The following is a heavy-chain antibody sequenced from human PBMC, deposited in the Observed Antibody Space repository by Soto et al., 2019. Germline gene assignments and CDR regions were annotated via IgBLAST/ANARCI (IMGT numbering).Heavy chain of an antibody. CDR2: IKSKTDGGTT. CDR1: GFTFSNAW. J-gene: IGHJ3*01. CDR3: TTDHPRKYCTSTSCYIAPHDVFDV. D-gene: IGHD2-2*02. Sequence: GGSLRLSCAASGFTFSNAWMSWVRQAPGKGLEWVGRIKSKTDGGTTDYAAPVKGRFTISRDDSQNTLYLQMNSLKTEDTAVYYCTTDHPRKYCTSTSCYIAPHDVFDVWGQGTMVIVSS. V-gene: IGHV3-15*01.